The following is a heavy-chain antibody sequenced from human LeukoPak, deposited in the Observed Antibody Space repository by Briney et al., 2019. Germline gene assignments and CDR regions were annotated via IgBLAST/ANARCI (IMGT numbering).Heavy chain of an antibody. CDR3: ARERNSGYYFFDY. J-gene: IGHJ4*02. D-gene: IGHD3-22*01. Sequence: ASVKVSCKASGYTFTNYYIHWVRQAPGQGLEWMGKITPSGGATTYAQKFQGRVIVTRDTPTSTFYMELSSLRSEDTAVYYCARERNSGYYFFDYWGQGTLVTVSS. CDR1: GYTFTNYY. V-gene: IGHV1-46*03. CDR2: ITPSGGAT.